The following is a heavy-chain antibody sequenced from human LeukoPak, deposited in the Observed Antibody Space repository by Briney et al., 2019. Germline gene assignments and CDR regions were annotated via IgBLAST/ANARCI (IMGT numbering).Heavy chain of an antibody. Sequence: GGSLRLSCAASGLTVSKNYMSWVRQAPGKGLESVSVIYSGGSTYYADSVRGRFTISRDNSKNTLYLQMNSLRVEDTAVYYCARVGGHWGQGTLVTASS. CDR3: ARVGGH. CDR1: GLTVSKNY. J-gene: IGHJ4*02. CDR2: IYSGGST. V-gene: IGHV3-53*01. D-gene: IGHD3-10*01.